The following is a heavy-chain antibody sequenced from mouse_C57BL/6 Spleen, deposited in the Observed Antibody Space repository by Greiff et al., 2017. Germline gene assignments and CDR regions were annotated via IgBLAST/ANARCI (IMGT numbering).Heavy chain of an antibody. Sequence: VQLQQSGPELVKPGASVKISCKASGYSFTDYNMNWVKQSNGKSLEWIGVINPNYGTTSYNQKFKDKATLTVDQSSSTVYMQLNSLTSEDSAVYYCARGVTVGARNWYFDVWGTGTTVTVSS. CDR3: ARGVTVGARNWYFDV. J-gene: IGHJ1*03. D-gene: IGHD1-1*01. CDR1: GYSFTDYN. V-gene: IGHV1-39*01. CDR2: INPNYGTT.